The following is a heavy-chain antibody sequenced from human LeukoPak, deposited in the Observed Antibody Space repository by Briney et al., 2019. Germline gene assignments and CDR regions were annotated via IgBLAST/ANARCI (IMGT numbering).Heavy chain of an antibody. D-gene: IGHD6-19*01. CDR3: VRNRGWYALDM. CDR1: GFTSSDFW. J-gene: IGHJ3*02. V-gene: IGHV3-7*01. Sequence: TGGSLRLSCIGSGFTSSDFWMTWVRQTPGQGLEWVANVNKDGYQKQYADSLRGRFTISKDNSKNSMYLQLNSLRAEDTGVYYCVRNRGWYALDMWGQGTMVTVSS. CDR2: VNKDGYQK.